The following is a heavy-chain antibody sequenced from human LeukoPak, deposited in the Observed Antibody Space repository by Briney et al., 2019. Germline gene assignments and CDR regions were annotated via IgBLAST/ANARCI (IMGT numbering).Heavy chain of an antibody. CDR3: ARGRGSGNYFDY. CDR2: INGDGSTT. J-gene: IGHJ4*02. D-gene: IGHD3-10*01. CDR1: GFTFSRYW. V-gene: IGHV3-74*01. Sequence: GGSLRLSCAASGFTFSRYWMHWVRQAPGKGLVWVSRINGDGSTTSYADSVKGGFTISRDNAKNSLFLQMNSLRAEDTAVYYCARGRGSGNYFDYWGQGTLVTVSS.